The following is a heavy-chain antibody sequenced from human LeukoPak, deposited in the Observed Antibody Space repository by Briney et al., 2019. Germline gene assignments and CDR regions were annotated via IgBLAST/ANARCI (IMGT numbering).Heavy chain of an antibody. Sequence: SETLSLTFAVYGGSFSGYYCGWIRQPPGKGLEWSGEINHSGSTNYNPSLKSRVPISVDTSKNQFSLKLSSVTAADTAVYYCARQPEGWYGSYYYYMDVWGKGTTVTISS. V-gene: IGHV4-34*01. D-gene: IGHD6-19*01. J-gene: IGHJ6*03. CDR1: GGSFSGYY. CDR2: INHSGST. CDR3: ARQPEGWYGSYYYYMDV.